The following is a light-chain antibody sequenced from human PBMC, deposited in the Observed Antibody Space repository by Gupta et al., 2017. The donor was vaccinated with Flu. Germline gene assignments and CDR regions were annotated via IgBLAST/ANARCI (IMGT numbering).Light chain of an antibody. J-gene: IGKJ3*01. V-gene: IGKV4-1*01. Sequence: LTESASTADKSTHTVLASSNISSYLSWYQQQPGHPPQLLIYYASTRESGVPDRFIGSGSGTEFSPPISSLQADDFAVDYCQQHDSTSLTFGPWTKVDIK. CDR2: YAS. CDR3: QQHDSTSLT. CDR1: HTVLASSNISSY.